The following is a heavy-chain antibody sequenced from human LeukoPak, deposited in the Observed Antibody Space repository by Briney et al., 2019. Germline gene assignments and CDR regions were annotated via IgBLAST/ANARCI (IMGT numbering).Heavy chain of an antibody. V-gene: IGHV4-59*08. D-gene: IGHD6-19*01. J-gene: IGHJ4*02. CDR2: VSYSGST. CDR1: GGSFSGYY. Sequence: SETLSLTCAVYGGSFSGYYWSWIRQPPGKGLEWIGYVSYSGSTDYNPSLKSRLTISIDTSETQFSLKLTSVTAADTAIYYCASQGSDSGWFYFWGQGTLVTVSS. CDR3: ASQGSDSGWFYF.